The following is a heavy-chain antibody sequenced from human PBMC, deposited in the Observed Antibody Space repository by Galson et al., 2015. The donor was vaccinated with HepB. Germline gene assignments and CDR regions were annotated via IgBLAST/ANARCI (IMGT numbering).Heavy chain of an antibody. Sequence: LSLTCAVSGGSISSNKWWIWVRQPPGKGLQWIGEIYHTGSTNYNPSLKSRVTISVDKSKNQFSLKLSSVTAADTAVYYCARTKIEYSSSSPIDPWGQGTLVTVSS. D-gene: IGHD2-2*01. CDR3: ARTKIEYSSSSPIDP. CDR1: GGSISSNKW. CDR2: IYHTGST. V-gene: IGHV4-4*02. J-gene: IGHJ5*02.